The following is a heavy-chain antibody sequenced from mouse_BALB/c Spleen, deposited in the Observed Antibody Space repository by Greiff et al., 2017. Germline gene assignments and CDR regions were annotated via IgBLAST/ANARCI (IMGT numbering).Heavy chain of an antibody. CDR3: ARRGIDDGYYLYAMDY. D-gene: IGHD2-3*01. J-gene: IGHJ4*01. Sequence: EVKLVESGGGLVQPGGSRKLSCAASGFTFSSFGMHWVRQAPEKGLEWVAYISSGSSTIYYADTVKGRFTISRDNPKNTLFLQMTSLRSEDTAMYYCARRGIDDGYYLYAMDYWGQGTSVTVSS. CDR2: ISSGSSTI. CDR1: GFTFSSFG. V-gene: IGHV5-17*02.